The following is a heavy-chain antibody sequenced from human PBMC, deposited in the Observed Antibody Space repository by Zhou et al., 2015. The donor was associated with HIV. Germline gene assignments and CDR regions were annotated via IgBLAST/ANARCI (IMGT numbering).Heavy chain of an antibody. D-gene: IGHD1/OR15-1a*01. CDR1: GFTFPDYA. CDR3: AKDIGQKRKEQRGWYFDV. J-gene: IGHJ2*01. CDR2: ISWNGGSI. Sequence: EVQVVESGGGLVEPGRSLRLSCAAYGFTFPDYAMHWVRQRPGKALEWVAGISWNGGSIGYADSVKGRFTISRDNGKKSLYLQMKSLGPDDTAFYYCAKDIGQKRKEQRGWYFDVWGRGTLVSVS. V-gene: IGHV3-9*01.